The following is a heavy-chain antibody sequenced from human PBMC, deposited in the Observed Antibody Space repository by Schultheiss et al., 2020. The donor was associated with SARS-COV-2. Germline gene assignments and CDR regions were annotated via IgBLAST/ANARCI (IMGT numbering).Heavy chain of an antibody. CDR3: ARDNLTTGAFDI. Sequence: GGSLRLSCAASGFTFSAYSMTWIRQAPGKGLEWVSHISNSGSTIYYADSVKGRFTISRDNAKNSLYLQMNSLRAEDTAVYYCARDNLTTGAFDIWGQGTMVTVSS. V-gene: IGHV3-11*01. CDR2: ISNSGSTI. D-gene: IGHD4-17*01. CDR1: GFTFSAYS. J-gene: IGHJ3*02.